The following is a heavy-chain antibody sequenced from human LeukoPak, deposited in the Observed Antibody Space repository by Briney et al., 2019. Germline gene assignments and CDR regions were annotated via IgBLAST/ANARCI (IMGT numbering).Heavy chain of an antibody. J-gene: IGHJ4*02. CDR2: ISSSSSTI. CDR1: GFTFSSYS. D-gene: IGHD5-18*01. CDR3: ARDSNSYGSNFDY. Sequence: GGSLRLSCAASGFTFSSYSMNWVRQAPGKGLEWVSYISSSSSTIYYADSVKGRFTISRDNSKNTLYLQMNSLRAEDTAVYYCARDSNSYGSNFDYWGQGTLVTVSS. V-gene: IGHV3-48*01.